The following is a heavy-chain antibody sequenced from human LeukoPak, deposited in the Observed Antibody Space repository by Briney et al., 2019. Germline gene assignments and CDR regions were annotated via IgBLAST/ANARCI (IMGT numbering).Heavy chain of an antibody. J-gene: IGHJ6*03. D-gene: IGHD2-15*01. Sequence: GGSLRLSCAASGFTFSSYAMNWVRQAPGKGLEWVSAISGRDSSTYYADSVKGRFTISRDNAKNSLYLQMNSLRAEDTAVYYCGGSGGSWDYMDVWGKGTTVTVSS. CDR2: ISGRDSST. V-gene: IGHV3-23*01. CDR3: GGSGGSWDYMDV. CDR1: GFTFSSYA.